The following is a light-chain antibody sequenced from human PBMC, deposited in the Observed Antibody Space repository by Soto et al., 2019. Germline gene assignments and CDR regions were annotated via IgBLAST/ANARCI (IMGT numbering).Light chain of an antibody. J-gene: IGKJ1*01. V-gene: IGKV3-20*01. CDR3: QQYGTSPWT. Sequence: EIVLTQSPGTLSLSPGDRATLSCRASQSVNSNFLAWYQQKPGQAPSLLIYGASSRATGIPDTFSGSGSGTDFTLTISRLEPGDFAVYYCQQYGTSPWTFGQGTKVDIK. CDR1: QSVNSNF. CDR2: GAS.